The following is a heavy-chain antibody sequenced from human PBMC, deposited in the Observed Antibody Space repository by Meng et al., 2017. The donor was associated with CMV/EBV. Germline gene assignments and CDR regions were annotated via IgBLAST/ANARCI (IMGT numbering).Heavy chain of an antibody. CDR3: ASALPPYQLLSSGERNAFDI. CDR1: GGTFSSYT. Sequence: SVKVSCKASGGTFSSYTISWVRQAPGQGLEWMGRIIPILGIANYAQKFQGRVTITADKSTSTAYMELSSLGSEDTAVYYCASALPPYQLLSSGERNAFDIWGQGTMVTVSS. J-gene: IGHJ3*02. CDR2: IIPILGIA. D-gene: IGHD2-2*01. V-gene: IGHV1-69*02.